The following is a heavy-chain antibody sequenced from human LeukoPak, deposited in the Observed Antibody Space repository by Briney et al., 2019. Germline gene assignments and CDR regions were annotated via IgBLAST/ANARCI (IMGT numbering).Heavy chain of an antibody. CDR2: MNPINGNT. CDR3: ARDLQYSSGYQQGAFDI. Sequence: ASVKVSCKASGYSFTSYDINWVRQATGQGLEWMGWMNPINGNTGYAQKFQGRFTMTRNTSISTAYMELSSLRSEDTAVYFCARDLQYSSGYQQGAFDIWGQGTMVTVSS. J-gene: IGHJ3*02. CDR1: GYSFTSYD. V-gene: IGHV1-8*01. D-gene: IGHD6-19*01.